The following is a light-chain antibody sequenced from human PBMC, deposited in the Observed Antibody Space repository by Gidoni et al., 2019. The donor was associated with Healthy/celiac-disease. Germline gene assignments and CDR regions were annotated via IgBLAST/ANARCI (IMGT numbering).Light chain of an antibody. CDR1: QGISNS. J-gene: IGKJ2*01. CDR2: AAS. Sequence: DIQMTQSPSSLSASVGDRVTITCRASQGISNSLAWNQQKPGKAPKLLLYAASRLESGVPSRFSGSGSGTDYTLTISSLQPEDCATYYCQQYYSTPPATFGQGTKLEIK. V-gene: IGKV1-NL1*01. CDR3: QQYYSTPPAT.